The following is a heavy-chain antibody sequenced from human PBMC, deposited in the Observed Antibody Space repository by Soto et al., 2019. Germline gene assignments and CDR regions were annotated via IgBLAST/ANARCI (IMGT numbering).Heavy chain of an antibody. D-gene: IGHD2-2*01. J-gene: IGHJ5*02. V-gene: IGHV3-23*01. CDR3: AKELRDQLKPDWFDP. Sequence: PGGSLILSCAASGFTFSSYAMSWVRQAPRKGLEWVSAISGSGGSTYYADSVKGRFTISRDNSKNTLYLQMNSLRAEDTAVYYCAKELRDQLKPDWFDPWGQGTLVTVSS. CDR1: GFTFSSYA. CDR2: ISGSGGST.